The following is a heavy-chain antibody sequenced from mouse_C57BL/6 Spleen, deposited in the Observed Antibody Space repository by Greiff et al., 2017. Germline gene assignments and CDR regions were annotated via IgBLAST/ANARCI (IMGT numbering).Heavy chain of an antibody. Sequence: QVQLQQSGPELVKPGASVKFSCKASGYAFSSSWMHWVKQRPGQGLEWIGRIYPGDGDTNYNGKFKGKATLTADESSSTSNMQLSSLTSEDSAVYVCARLTTVVAREDYWGQGTTLTVSS. V-gene: IGHV1-82*01. J-gene: IGHJ2*01. D-gene: IGHD1-1*01. CDR1: GYAFSSSW. CDR3: ARLTTVVAREDY. CDR2: IYPGDGDT.